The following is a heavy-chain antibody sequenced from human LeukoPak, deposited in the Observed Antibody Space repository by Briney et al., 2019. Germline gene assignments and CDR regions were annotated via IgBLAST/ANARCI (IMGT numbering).Heavy chain of an antibody. Sequence: GGSLRLSCAASGFTFSRYWMHWVRQAPGKGLEWVSLISGDGRRTYYTDSVKGRFTISRDSSKNSLYLQMNSLRTEDTALYYCARGLSLIVDYWGQGTLVTVSS. CDR3: ARGLSLIVDY. J-gene: IGHJ4*02. CDR2: ISGDGRRT. V-gene: IGHV3-43*02. CDR1: GFTFSRYW.